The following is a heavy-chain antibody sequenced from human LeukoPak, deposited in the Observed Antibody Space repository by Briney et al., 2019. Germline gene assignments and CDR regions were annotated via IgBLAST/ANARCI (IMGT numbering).Heavy chain of an antibody. D-gene: IGHD4-11*01. V-gene: IGHV4-31*03. CDR2: IYYSGST. Sequence: SETLSLTCTVSGGSISSGGYYWSWIRQHPGKGLEWIGYIYYSGSTYYNPSLKSRVTISVDTSKNQFSLKLSSVTAADTAVYCCAGGLQSNYYYGMDVWGQGTTVTVSS. CDR1: GGSISSGGYY. J-gene: IGHJ6*02. CDR3: AGGLQSNYYYGMDV.